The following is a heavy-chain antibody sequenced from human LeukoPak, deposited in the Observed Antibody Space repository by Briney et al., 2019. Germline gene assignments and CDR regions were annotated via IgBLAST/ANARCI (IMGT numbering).Heavy chain of an antibody. CDR1: GDSISNSEDH. V-gene: IGHV4-31*03. CDR2: TSNSGYP. Sequence: SETLSLTCTVSGDSISNSEDHWTWIRQHPGKGLEWIGYTSNSGYPDSNPALKSRLTISLDTSKNRFSLKVTSVTAADTAVYYCAREWQYQFDYWGQGSLVTVSS. J-gene: IGHJ4*02. CDR3: AREWQYQFDY. D-gene: IGHD4-11*01.